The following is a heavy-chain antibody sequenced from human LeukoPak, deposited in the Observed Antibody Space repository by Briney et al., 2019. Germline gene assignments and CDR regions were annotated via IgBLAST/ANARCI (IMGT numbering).Heavy chain of an antibody. D-gene: IGHD3-22*01. Sequence: SETLSLTCTVSGGSISRYYWIWIRQPPGKGLECIGYIYYGGVLNYNPSLKGRVTISVDTSKHQFSLKLSSVTAAGTAGYYCARAPEIDSSGRSHSDGFDIWGQGTMVSVST. CDR1: GGSISRYY. CDR3: ARAPEIDSSGRSHSDGFDI. J-gene: IGHJ3*02. V-gene: IGHV4-59*01. CDR2: IYYGGVL.